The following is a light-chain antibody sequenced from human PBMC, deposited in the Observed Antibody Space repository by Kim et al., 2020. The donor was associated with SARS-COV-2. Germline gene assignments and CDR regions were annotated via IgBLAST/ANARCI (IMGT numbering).Light chain of an antibody. CDR3: QQYNNWALA. J-gene: IGKJ1*01. CDR2: GAS. V-gene: IGKV3-15*01. CDR1: QSVSSN. Sequence: VSPGESATLSCRASQSVSSNLAWYQQKPGQAPRLLIYGASTRATGIPARFSGSGSGTEFTLTISSLQSEDFAVYYCQQYNNWALAFGQGTKVEIK.